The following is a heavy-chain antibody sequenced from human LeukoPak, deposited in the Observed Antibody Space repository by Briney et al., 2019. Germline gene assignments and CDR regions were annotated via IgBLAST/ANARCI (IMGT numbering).Heavy chain of an antibody. J-gene: IGHJ5*02. Sequence: GGSLRLSCAASGFTFSSYGMHWVRQAPGKGLEWVAVIWYDGSNKYYADSVKGRFTISRDNSKNTLYLQMNSLRAEDTAVYYCARPTTVVTSNWFDPWGQGTLVTVSS. CDR3: ARPTTVVTSNWFDP. V-gene: IGHV3-33*01. D-gene: IGHD4-17*01. CDR2: IWYDGSNK. CDR1: GFTFSSYG.